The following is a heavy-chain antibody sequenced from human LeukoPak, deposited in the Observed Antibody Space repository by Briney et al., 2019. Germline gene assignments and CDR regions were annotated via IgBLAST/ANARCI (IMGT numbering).Heavy chain of an antibody. D-gene: IGHD5-18*01. CDR3: AKEGGYRYLPPYYYYMDV. J-gene: IGHJ6*03. V-gene: IGHV3-64*01. Sequence: GGSLRLSCAASGFTFSNYPIHWVRQAPGKGLEFVSSIHSNGISTYYGNSVKGRFTISRDNSKNTLYLQMNSLRAEDTAVYYCAKEGGYRYLPPYYYYMDVWGKGTTVTVSS. CDR2: IHSNGIST. CDR1: GFTFSNYP.